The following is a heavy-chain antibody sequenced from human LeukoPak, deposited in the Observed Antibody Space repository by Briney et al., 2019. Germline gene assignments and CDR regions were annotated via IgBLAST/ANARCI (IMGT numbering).Heavy chain of an antibody. J-gene: IGHJ3*02. Sequence: ASVRVSCKASGYTFTNYGISWVRQAPGQGLEWMGIINPSGGSTSYAQKFQGRVTMTRDTSTSTVYMELSSLRSEDTAVYYCARDQMDIVVVVAAGAFDIWGQGTMVTVSS. CDR3: ARDQMDIVVVVAAGAFDI. CDR2: INPSGGST. D-gene: IGHD2-15*01. V-gene: IGHV1-46*01. CDR1: GYTFTNYG.